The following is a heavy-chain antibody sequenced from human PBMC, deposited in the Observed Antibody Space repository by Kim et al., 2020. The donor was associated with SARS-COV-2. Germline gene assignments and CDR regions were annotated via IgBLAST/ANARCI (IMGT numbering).Heavy chain of an antibody. J-gene: IGHJ4*02. D-gene: IGHD3-16*01. CDR2: DGSEG. V-gene: IGHV3-7*03. CDR3: ARDWGDY. Sequence: DGSEGYLLDSGRGLFTISRDNAENSFYLQMNSLGADDTAVYYCARDWGDYWGQGTLVTVSS.